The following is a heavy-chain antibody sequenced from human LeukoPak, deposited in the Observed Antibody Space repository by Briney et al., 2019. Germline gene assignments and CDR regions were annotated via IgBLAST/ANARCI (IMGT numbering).Heavy chain of an antibody. CDR3: AKDMGGYSYGKFDY. V-gene: IGHV3-9*01. J-gene: IGHJ4*02. CDR2: ISWNSGSI. D-gene: IGHD5-18*01. CDR1: GFTFDDYA. Sequence: GGSLRLSCAASGFTFDDYAMHWVRQAPGNGLEWVSGISWNSGSIGYADSVKGRFTISRDNAKNSLYLQMNSLRAEDTALYYCAKDMGGYSYGKFDYWGQGTLVTVSS.